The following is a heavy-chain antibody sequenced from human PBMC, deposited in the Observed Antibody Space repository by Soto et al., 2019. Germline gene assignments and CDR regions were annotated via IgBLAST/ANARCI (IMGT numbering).Heavy chain of an antibody. Sequence: GGSLRLSCAASGFTFSSYWMHWVRQAPGKGLVWVSRINSDGSSTSYADSVKGRFTISRANAKNTLYLQMNSLRAEDTAVYYCAREVWDFWSGSPYGMDVWGQGTTVTVSS. V-gene: IGHV3-74*01. CDR3: AREVWDFWSGSPYGMDV. CDR2: INSDGSST. D-gene: IGHD3-3*01. CDR1: GFTFSSYW. J-gene: IGHJ6*02.